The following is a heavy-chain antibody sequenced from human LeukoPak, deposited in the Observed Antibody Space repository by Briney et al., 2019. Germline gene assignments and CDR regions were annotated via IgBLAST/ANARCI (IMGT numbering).Heavy chain of an antibody. CDR1: GFTFSSYG. D-gene: IGHD3-10*01. Sequence: PGGSLRLSCAASGFTFSSYGMHWVRQAPGKGLGWVAIISYDGSNEYYADSVKGRFTISRDNSKNTLYLQMNSPRAEDTAVYYCAKLYAGGSGSYYLDAFDIWGQGTMVTVSS. J-gene: IGHJ3*02. CDR3: AKLYAGGSGSYYLDAFDI. V-gene: IGHV3-30*18. CDR2: ISYDGSNE.